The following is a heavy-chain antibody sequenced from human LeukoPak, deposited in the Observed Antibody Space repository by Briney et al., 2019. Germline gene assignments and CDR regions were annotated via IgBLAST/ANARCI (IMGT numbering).Heavy chain of an antibody. CDR3: ANIWFGEQLPFDY. J-gene: IGHJ4*02. CDR1: GYTFSSYA. CDR2: ISGSGGST. Sequence: GGSLRLSCSASGYTFSSYAMSWVRQAPGKGLEWVSTISGSGGSTYYADSVKGRFTISRGNSKNTLYLQMNSLRAEDTALYYCANIWFGEQLPFDYWGQGTLVTVSS. D-gene: IGHD3-10*01. V-gene: IGHV3-23*01.